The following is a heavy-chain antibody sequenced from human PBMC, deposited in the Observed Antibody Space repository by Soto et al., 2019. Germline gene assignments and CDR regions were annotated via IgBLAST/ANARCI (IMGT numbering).Heavy chain of an antibody. J-gene: IGHJ6*03. CDR3: AKHKYIVVVVAATGYYYYMDV. CDR2: ISGSGGST. D-gene: IGHD2-15*01. Sequence: EVQLLESGGGLVQPGGSLRISCAASGFTFSSYAMSWVRQAPGKGLEWVSAISGSGGSTYYADSVKGRFTISRDNSKNTLYLQMNSLRAEDTAVYYCAKHKYIVVVVAATGYYYYMDVWGKGTTVTVSS. CDR1: GFTFSSYA. V-gene: IGHV3-23*01.